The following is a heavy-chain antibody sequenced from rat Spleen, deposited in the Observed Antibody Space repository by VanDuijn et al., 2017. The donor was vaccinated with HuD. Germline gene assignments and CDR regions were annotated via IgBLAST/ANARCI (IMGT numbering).Heavy chain of an antibody. CDR2: ISTGGNT. V-gene: IGHV2S12*01. CDR1: GFSLTNNG. D-gene: IGHD1-11*01. CDR3: AREEGTRRRYFDY. Sequence: QVHLKESGPGLVQSSQTLSLTCTVSGFSLTNNGVSWVRQPPGEGLEWIAAISTGGNTYYNSALKSRLSVSRDISKSQVFLKMNSLQTEDIATYYCAREEGTRRRYFDYWGQGVMVTVSS. J-gene: IGHJ2*01.